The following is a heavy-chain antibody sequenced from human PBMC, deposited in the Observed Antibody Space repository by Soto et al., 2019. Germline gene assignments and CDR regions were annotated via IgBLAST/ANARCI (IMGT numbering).Heavy chain of an antibody. Sequence: GGSLRLSCAASGFTFSSYGMHWVRQAPGKGLEWVAVISYDGVNKYYADSVKGRFTISRDNAKNTLYLQMNSLRAEDTAVYCCARAPILKGSFDYWGQGTLVTVSS. D-gene: IGHD2-2*02. J-gene: IGHJ4*02. CDR1: GFTFSSYG. V-gene: IGHV3-30*03. CDR3: ARAPILKGSFDY. CDR2: ISYDGVNK.